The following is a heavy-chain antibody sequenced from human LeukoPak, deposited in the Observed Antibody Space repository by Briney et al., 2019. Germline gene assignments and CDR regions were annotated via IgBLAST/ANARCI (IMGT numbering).Heavy chain of an antibody. CDR2: INHSGST. D-gene: IGHD2-15*01. V-gene: IGHV4-34*01. CDR3: ARDRVVASANWFDP. J-gene: IGHJ5*02. Sequence: PSETLSLTCAVYGGSFSGFYWSRICQPPGKGLEWIGEINHSGSTNYNPSLKSRVTISLDTSKNQFSLKLTSVTAADTAVYYCARDRVVASANWFDPWGQEALVTVSS. CDR1: GGSFSGFY.